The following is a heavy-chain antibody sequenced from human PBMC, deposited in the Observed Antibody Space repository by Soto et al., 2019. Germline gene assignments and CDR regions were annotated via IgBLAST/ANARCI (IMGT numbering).Heavy chain of an antibody. CDR3: ARCFCSAGSCFTCWHFDL. J-gene: IGHJ2*01. CDR2: ISGENGDT. CDR1: GYTFTTFG. D-gene: IGHD2-15*01. Sequence: QVQVVQSGAEVKKPGASVKVACKASGYTFTTFGLRWVRQAPGQGLEWMGWISGENGDTNSAQRFQDRVTMTTDTSTNTAYMELRSLTSDDTAVYYGARCFCSAGSCFTCWHFDLWGRGTLVTVSS. V-gene: IGHV1-18*01.